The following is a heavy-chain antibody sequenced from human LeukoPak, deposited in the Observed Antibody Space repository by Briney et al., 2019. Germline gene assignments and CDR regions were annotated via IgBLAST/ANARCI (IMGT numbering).Heavy chain of an antibody. CDR2: MSYSGST. J-gene: IGHJ5*02. V-gene: IGHV4-59*01. CDR1: SGSLTSYY. Sequence: SETLSLTCTVSSGSLTSYYWSWIRQPPGKGLEWIGHMSYSGSTNYNPSLKSRVTISLDTPKNQFSLKLSSVTAADTAVYYCARNRGGAAAGFDPWGQGTLVTVSS. D-gene: IGHD6-13*01. CDR3: ARNRGGAAAGFDP.